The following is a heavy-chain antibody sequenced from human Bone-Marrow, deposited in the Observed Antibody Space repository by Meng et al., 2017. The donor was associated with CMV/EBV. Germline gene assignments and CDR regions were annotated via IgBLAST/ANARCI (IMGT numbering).Heavy chain of an antibody. CDR3: ARDTYFYDSSGYYYVIDY. D-gene: IGHD3-22*01. Sequence: GESLKISCSTSGFTFGDYALSLVRQAPGKGLEWVGFIRSKTNGGTIQYAASVKGRFTISRDDPKSIAYLQMNSLKTEDTAVYYCARDTYFYDSSGYYYVIDYWGQGTLVTVSS. CDR1: GFTFGDYA. CDR2: IRSKTNGGTI. J-gene: IGHJ4*02. V-gene: IGHV3-49*04.